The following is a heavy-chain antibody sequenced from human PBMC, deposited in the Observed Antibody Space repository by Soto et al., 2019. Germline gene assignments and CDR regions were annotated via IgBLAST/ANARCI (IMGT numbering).Heavy chain of an antibody. J-gene: IGHJ4*02. CDR2: ISTNGGST. CDR1: GLSFSSYG. V-gene: IGHV3-64D*06. Sequence: PGGSLRLSCADSGLSFSSYGMHWVRQAPGKGLEYVSSISTNGGSTHYADSVKGRFTISRDNSKNTQYLQMSSLRADDTAVYYCVKGEYYYDSSGYYPFDYWGQGTLVTVSS. CDR3: VKGEYYYDSSGYYPFDY. D-gene: IGHD3-22*01.